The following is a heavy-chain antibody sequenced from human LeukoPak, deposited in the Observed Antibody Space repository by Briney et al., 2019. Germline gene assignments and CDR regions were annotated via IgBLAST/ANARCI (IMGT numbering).Heavy chain of an antibody. Sequence: PGGSLRLSCAASGFTFSNAWMSWVRQVPGKGLEWVGRIKSKTDGGTTDYAAPVKGRFTISRDDSKNTLYLQMNSLKTEDTAVYYCTTEIVVVPAAINAMALFDYWGQGTLVTVSS. J-gene: IGHJ4*02. CDR2: IKSKTDGGTT. CDR1: GFTFSNAW. CDR3: TTEIVVVPAAINAMALFDY. D-gene: IGHD2-2*01. V-gene: IGHV3-15*01.